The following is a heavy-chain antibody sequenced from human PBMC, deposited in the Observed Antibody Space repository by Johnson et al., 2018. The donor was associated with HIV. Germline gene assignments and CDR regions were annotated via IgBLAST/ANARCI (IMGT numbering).Heavy chain of an antibody. CDR3: AKDLGWNSGSYLDAFDV. V-gene: IGHV3-30-3*01. CDR2: ISYDGSNK. J-gene: IGHJ3*01. Sequence: QVQLVESGGGVVQPGRSLRLSCAASGFTFSSYAMHWVRQAPGKGLEWVAVISYDGSNKYYADSVKGRFTVSRDNSKNTLYLHMNSLKPEDTAVYYCAKDLGWNSGSYLDAFDVWGQGTKVTVSS. D-gene: IGHD1-26*01. CDR1: GFTFSSYA.